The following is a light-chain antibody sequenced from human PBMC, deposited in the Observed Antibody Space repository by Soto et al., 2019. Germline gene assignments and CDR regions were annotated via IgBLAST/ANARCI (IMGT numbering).Light chain of an antibody. J-gene: IGLJ1*01. Sequence: QSALTQPASVSGSPGQSITISCTGTSSDVGGSNHVSWYQHHPGKAPKLIIYEVSYRPSGVSNRFSGSKSGYMASLTISGLQAEDEADYYCNSQTSSGIRVFGTGTKLTVL. V-gene: IGLV2-14*01. CDR1: SSDVGGSNH. CDR2: EVS. CDR3: NSQTSSGIRV.